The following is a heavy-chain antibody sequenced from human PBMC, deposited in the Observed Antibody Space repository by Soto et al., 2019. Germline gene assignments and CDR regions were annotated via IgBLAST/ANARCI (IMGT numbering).Heavy chain of an antibody. J-gene: IGHJ4*02. D-gene: IGHD6-19*01. CDR3: ASRGIAVAGSDY. CDR1: GGSISSSSYY. Sequence: QLQLQESGPGLVKPSETLSLTCTVSGGSISSSSYYWGWIRQPPGKGLEWIGSIYYSGSTYYNPSLKSRVTISVDTSKNPFSLKLSSVTAADTAVYYCASRGIAVAGSDYWGQGTLVTVSS. V-gene: IGHV4-39*01. CDR2: IYYSGST.